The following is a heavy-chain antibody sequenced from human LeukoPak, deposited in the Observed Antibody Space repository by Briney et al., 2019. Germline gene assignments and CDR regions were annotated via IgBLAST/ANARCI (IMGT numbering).Heavy chain of an antibody. CDR1: GFTFSTYG. J-gene: IGHJ4*02. CDR2: ISYDGRQK. CDR3: VRVFLESLTAGYFDH. Sequence: GGSLRLSCAASGFTFSTYGMNWVRPAPGKGLEWVAVISYDGRQKYYADSVKGRFTISRDNSKDTVYLQMNSLRDEDSATYYCVRVFLESLTAGYFDHWGQGTLVTVSP. V-gene: IGHV3-30*03. D-gene: IGHD3-3*01.